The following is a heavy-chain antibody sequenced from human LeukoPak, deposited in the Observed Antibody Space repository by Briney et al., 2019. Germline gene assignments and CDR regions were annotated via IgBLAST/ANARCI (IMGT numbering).Heavy chain of an antibody. CDR3: AKDVTEGAARPDY. Sequence: GGSLRLSCAASGFTFSNYAMTWVRQAPGKGLEWVSAISGGGDTTYYADSVKGRFTISRDNSKNTLYLQMNSLRVEDTAVYYCAKDVTEGAARPDYWGQGTLVIVSS. V-gene: IGHV3-23*01. J-gene: IGHJ4*02. CDR2: ISGGGDTT. CDR1: GFTFSNYA. D-gene: IGHD6-6*01.